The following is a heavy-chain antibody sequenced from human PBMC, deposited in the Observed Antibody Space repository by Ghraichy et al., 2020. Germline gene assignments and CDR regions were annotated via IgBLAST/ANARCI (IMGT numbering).Heavy chain of an antibody. V-gene: IGHV3-7*01. J-gene: IGHJ4*02. CDR3: ARDYCRYFDY. Sequence: GESLNISCAASGFTFSTSWMTWVRQSPGKGLELVANIKQDGSAKYYVDSVKGRFTISRDNAKNSLYLQMNSLRAEDTAVYYCARDYCRYFDYWGQGSLVTDS. CDR2: IKQDGSAK. CDR1: GFTFSTSW. D-gene: IGHD2-15*01.